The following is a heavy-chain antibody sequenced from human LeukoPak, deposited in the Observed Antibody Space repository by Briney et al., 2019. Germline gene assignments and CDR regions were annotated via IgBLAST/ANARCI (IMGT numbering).Heavy chain of an antibody. D-gene: IGHD3-9*01. Sequence: GGSLRLSCAASGFTFRNAWMSWVRQAPGKGLEWVARIKSKTDGGTADYAAPVKGRFAISRDDSKNTLFLQMNSLKTEDAAVYYCTSDGRYFDWQPYFYYYMDVWGKGTTVTVSS. CDR2: IKSKTDGGTA. J-gene: IGHJ6*03. CDR3: TSDGRYFDWQPYFYYYMDV. CDR1: GFTFRNAW. V-gene: IGHV3-15*01.